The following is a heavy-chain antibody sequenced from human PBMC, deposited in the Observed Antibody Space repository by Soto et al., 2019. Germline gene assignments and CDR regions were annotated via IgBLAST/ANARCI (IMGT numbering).Heavy chain of an antibody. Sequence: SETLSLTCSVSGGSISSGGYYLRWIRQHPGKGLEWIGYIYYSGSPYYNPSLKSRVTISVDTSKNQFSLKLSSVTAADTAVYYCATGFLEWLSFDYWGQGTLVTVSS. J-gene: IGHJ4*02. V-gene: IGHV4-31*03. CDR2: IYYSGSP. D-gene: IGHD3-3*01. CDR1: GGSISSGGYY. CDR3: ATGFLEWLSFDY.